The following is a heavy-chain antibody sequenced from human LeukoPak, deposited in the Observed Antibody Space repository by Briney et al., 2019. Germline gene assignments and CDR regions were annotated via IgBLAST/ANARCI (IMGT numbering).Heavy chain of an antibody. CDR1: GFTFSNYE. V-gene: IGHV3-48*03. Sequence: GGSLRLSCAASGFTFSNYEVNWVRQAPGKGLEWVSYISNSGSTIYYADSVKGRFTISRDNAKNSLYLQMNSLRAEDTAVYYCARSLFWDILAPGAFDIWGQGTMVTVSS. D-gene: IGHD3-9*01. J-gene: IGHJ3*02. CDR2: ISNSGSTI. CDR3: ARSLFWDILAPGAFDI.